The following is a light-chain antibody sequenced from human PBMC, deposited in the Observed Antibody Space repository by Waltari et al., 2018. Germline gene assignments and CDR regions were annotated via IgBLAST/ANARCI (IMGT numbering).Light chain of an antibody. J-gene: IGKJ4*01. Sequence: IVLTQSPDTLSLSPGQRATLSCRASQTINNNFLVWYQQKPGQSPRLLIHGASRRATEFPDRFSGSGSGTDFTLTISRLEPEDVEVYYCQQYDGSILTFGSGTKVEV. CDR3: QQYDGSILT. V-gene: IGKV3-20*01. CDR2: GAS. CDR1: QTINNNF.